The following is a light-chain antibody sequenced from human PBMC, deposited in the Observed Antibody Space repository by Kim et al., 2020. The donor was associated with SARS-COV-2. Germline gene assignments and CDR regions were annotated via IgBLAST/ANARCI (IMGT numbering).Light chain of an antibody. V-gene: IGLV3-21*04. J-gene: IGLJ2*01. CDR1: SIGSKS. Sequence: PGQTARVSCGGKSIGSKSVHWYQQKSGQAPVLVIYYDSARPSGIPERFSGSNSGNTATLTIGRVEAGDEADYYCQVWDSSSDHRVVFGGGTQLTVL. CDR3: QVWDSSSDHRVV. CDR2: YDS.